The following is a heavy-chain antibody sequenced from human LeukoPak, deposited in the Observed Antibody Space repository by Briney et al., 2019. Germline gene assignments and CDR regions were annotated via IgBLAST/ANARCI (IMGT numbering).Heavy chain of an antibody. Sequence: GGSLRLSCAASGFTFSSYSMNWVRQAPGKGLEWVSSISSSSSYIYYADSVKGRFTISRDNAKNPLYLQMNSLRAEDTAVYYCTSARDQLFDYWGQGTLVTVSS. V-gene: IGHV3-21*01. D-gene: IGHD2-2*01. CDR3: TSARDQLFDY. J-gene: IGHJ4*02. CDR2: ISSSSSYI. CDR1: GFTFSSYS.